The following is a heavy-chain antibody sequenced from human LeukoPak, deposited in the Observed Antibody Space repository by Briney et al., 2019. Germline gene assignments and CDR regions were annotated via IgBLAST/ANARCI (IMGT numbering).Heavy chain of an antibody. D-gene: IGHD2-15*01. J-gene: IGHJ4*02. CDR1: GFTFSSYS. V-gene: IGHV3-48*02. CDR3: ARDFGRYCSGGSCYDFDY. Sequence: GGSLRLSCAASGFTFSSYSMNWVRQAPGKGLEWVSYISSSSSTIYYAESVKGRFTISRDNAKNSLYLQMNSLRDEYTAVYYCARDFGRYCSGGSCYDFDYWGQGTLVTVSS. CDR2: ISSSSSTI.